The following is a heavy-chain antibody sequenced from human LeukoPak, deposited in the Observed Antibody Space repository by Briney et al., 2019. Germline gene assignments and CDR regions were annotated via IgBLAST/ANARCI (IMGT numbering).Heavy chain of an antibody. D-gene: IGHD5-18*01. Sequence: SETLSLTCAVYGGSFSGYYWSWIRQPPGKGLEWIGEINHSGSTNYDPSLKSRGTISVDTSKNQFSLKLSSVTAADTAVYYCARGRVTDYYYYYYMDVWGKGTTVTISS. CDR1: GGSFSGYY. J-gene: IGHJ6*03. V-gene: IGHV4-34*01. CDR2: INHSGST. CDR3: ARGRVTDYYYYYYMDV.